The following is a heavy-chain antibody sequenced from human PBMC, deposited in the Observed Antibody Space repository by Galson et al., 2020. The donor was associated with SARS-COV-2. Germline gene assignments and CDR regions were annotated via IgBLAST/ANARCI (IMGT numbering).Heavy chain of an antibody. D-gene: IGHD3-22*01. Sequence: SETLSLTCTVSGGSISSSSYYWGWIRQPPGKGLEWLGSIYYSGRTYYNPSLTSRVTISVDTSKNQFSLKLSSVTAADTAVYYCARPPYYYDSSGFKPFDIWGQGTMVTVSS. V-gene: IGHV4-39*01. CDR2: IYYSGRT. J-gene: IGHJ3*02. CDR1: GGSISSSSYY. CDR3: ARPPYYYDSSGFKPFDI.